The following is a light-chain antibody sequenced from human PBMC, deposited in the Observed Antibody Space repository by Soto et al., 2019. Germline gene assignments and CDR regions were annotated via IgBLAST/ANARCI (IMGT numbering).Light chain of an antibody. J-gene: IGKJ1*01. CDR2: DAF. CDR1: QSISRY. V-gene: IGKV1-39*01. CDR3: QQSHIKRT. Sequence: DIHMTQSPSSLSATVGDRVIITCRASQSISRYLNWYQQKPGKAPKLLIYDAFSLQSGVPSRFSGSGSGTDFTLTISSLQPEDFATYYCQQSHIKRTFGQGTKVEIK.